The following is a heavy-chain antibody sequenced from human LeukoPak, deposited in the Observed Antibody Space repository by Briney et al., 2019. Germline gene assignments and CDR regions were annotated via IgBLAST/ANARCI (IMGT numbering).Heavy chain of an antibody. CDR2: INAGNGNT. CDR3: ARNLLRYFDWYAFDI. Sequence: ASVKVSCKASGYTFTSYAMHWVRQAPGQRLEWMGWINAGNGNTKYSQKFQGRVTITRDTSASTAYMELSSLRSEDTAVYYCARNLLRYFDWYAFDIWGQGTMVTVSS. D-gene: IGHD3-9*01. V-gene: IGHV1-3*01. CDR1: GYTFTSYA. J-gene: IGHJ3*02.